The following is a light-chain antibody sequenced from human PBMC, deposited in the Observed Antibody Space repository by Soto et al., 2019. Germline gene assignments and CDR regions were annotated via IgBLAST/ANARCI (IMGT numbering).Light chain of an antibody. CDR3: SSYAGTNNMV. CDR2: EVT. J-gene: IGLJ2*01. CDR1: SSDVGGYNY. V-gene: IGLV2-8*01. Sequence: QSALTQPPSASGSPGQSVAISCTGTSSDVGGYNYVSWYQHHPGKAPKLVIYEVTKRPSGVPDRFSGSKSGNTASLTVSGRQAEDEADYYCSSYAGTNNMVFGGGTKLTVL.